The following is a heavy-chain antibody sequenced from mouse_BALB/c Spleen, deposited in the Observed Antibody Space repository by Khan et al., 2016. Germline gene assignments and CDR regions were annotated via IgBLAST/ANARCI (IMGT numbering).Heavy chain of an antibody. V-gene: IGHV3-2*02. CDR3: ARAYYAMDY. J-gene: IGHJ4*01. CDR1: GYSITSDYA. CDR2: ISYSGST. Sequence: EVQLQESGPGLVKPSQSLSLTCTVTGYSITSDYAWNWIRQFPGNKLEWMGYISYSGSTSYNPSLKSRISITRDTSKNQFFLQLNSVTTEDTATYYCARAYYAMDYWGKGTSVTVSS.